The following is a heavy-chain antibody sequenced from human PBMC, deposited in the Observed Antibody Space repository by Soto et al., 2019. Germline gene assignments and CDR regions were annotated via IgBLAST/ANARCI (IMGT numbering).Heavy chain of an antibody. CDR1: GYTFTGYY. J-gene: IGHJ6*02. V-gene: IGHV1-2*02. CDR2: INPNSGGT. D-gene: IGHD2-15*01. CDR3: AICSGGSCYSYYYYGRDV. Sequence: QVQLVQSGAEVKKPGASVKVSCKASGYTFTGYYMHWVRQAPGQGLEWMGWINPNSGGTNYAQKFQGRVTMTRDTSIRTAYMELSRLRSDDTAVYYCAICSGGSCYSYYYYGRDVWGQGTTVTV.